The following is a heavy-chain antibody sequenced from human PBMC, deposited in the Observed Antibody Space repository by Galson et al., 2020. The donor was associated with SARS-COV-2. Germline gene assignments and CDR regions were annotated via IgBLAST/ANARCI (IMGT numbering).Heavy chain of an antibody. J-gene: IGHJ6*02. D-gene: IGHD4-17*01. Sequence: GGSLRLSCAASGFTFSSYAMHWVRQAPGKGLEWVAVISYDGSNKYYADSVKGRFTISRDNSKNTLYLQMNSLRAEDTAVYYCARDWGSYGGNYYYYYGMDVWGQGTTVTVSS. CDR1: GFTFSSYA. CDR3: ARDWGSYGGNYYYYYGMDV. CDR2: ISYDGSNK. V-gene: IGHV3-30-3*01.